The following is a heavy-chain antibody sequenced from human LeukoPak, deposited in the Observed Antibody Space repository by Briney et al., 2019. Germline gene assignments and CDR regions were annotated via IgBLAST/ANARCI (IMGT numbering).Heavy chain of an antibody. J-gene: IGHJ4*02. D-gene: IGHD1-26*01. Sequence: GASVKVSCKASGYTFTSYGISWVRQAPGQGLEWMGWISGYSRKTNYAQKFQGRVTMTTDTSTSTAYMELRSLRSDDTAVYYCARDMGGATAFDSWGQGTLVTVSS. V-gene: IGHV1-18*01. CDR3: ARDMGGATAFDS. CDR2: ISGYSRKT. CDR1: GYTFTSYG.